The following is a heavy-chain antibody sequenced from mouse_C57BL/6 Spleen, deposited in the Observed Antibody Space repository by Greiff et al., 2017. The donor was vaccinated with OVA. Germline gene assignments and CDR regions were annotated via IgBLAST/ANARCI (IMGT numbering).Heavy chain of an antibody. CDR2: IYPGDGDT. J-gene: IGHJ2*01. D-gene: IGHD1-1*01. Sequence: VQLVESGPELVKPGASVKISCKASGYAFSSSWMNWVKQRPGKGLEWIGRIYPGDGDTNYNGKFKGKATLTADKSSSTAYMQLSSLTSEDSAVYFCARSITTVVEGTFDYWGQGTTLTVSS. CDR3: ARSITTVVEGTFDY. V-gene: IGHV1-82*01. CDR1: GYAFSSSW.